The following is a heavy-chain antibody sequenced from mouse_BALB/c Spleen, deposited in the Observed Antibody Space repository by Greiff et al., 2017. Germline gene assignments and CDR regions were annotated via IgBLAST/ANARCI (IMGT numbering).Heavy chain of an antibody. D-gene: IGHD1-1*02. Sequence: EVMLVESGPGLVKPSQSLSLTCTVTGYSITSDYAWNWIRQFPGNKLEWMGYISYSGSTSYNPSLKSRISITRDTSKNQFFLQLNSVTTEDTATYYCARAGWTPIHEGFAYWGQGTLVTVSA. V-gene: IGHV3-2*02. CDR1: GYSITSDYA. CDR2: ISYSGST. CDR3: ARAGWTPIHEGFAY. J-gene: IGHJ3*01.